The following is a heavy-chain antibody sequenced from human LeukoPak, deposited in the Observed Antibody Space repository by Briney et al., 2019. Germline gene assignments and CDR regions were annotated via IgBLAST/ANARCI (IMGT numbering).Heavy chain of an antibody. CDR2: IRGKANSAAT. D-gene: IGHD6-19*01. CDR1: GFRFSGFA. V-gene: IGHV3-73*01. CDR3: AKDQGRYSRGGLDY. J-gene: IGHJ4*02. Sequence: GGSLRLSCAASGFRFSGFAMHWVRQASGKGLEWVGRIRGKANSAATGYAASVKGRFTISRDDSKNTVYLQMNSLRAEDTAVYYCAKDQGRYSRGGLDYWGQGTLVTVSS.